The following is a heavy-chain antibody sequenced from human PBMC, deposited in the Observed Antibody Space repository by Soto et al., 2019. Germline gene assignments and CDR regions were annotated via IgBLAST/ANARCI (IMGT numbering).Heavy chain of an antibody. D-gene: IGHD6-13*01. Sequence: QVQLVESGGGVVQPGRSLRLSCAASGFTFSSYGMHWVRQAPGKGLEWVAVISYDGSNKYYADSVKGRFTISRDNSKNTLYLQMNSLRAEDTAVYYCANDRVAAAGHDAFDIWGQGTMVTVSS. CDR3: ANDRVAAAGHDAFDI. V-gene: IGHV3-30*18. J-gene: IGHJ3*02. CDR2: ISYDGSNK. CDR1: GFTFSSYG.